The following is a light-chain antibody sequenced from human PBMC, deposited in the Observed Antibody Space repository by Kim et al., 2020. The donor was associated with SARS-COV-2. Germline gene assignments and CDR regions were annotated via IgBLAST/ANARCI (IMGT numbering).Light chain of an antibody. Sequence: FPGERVTPSCRASRSVSSSLSWYQQKPGQAPRLLMYDASIRDTGVPARFSGSGSGTEFTLTISGLQSEDSAIYYCQQYNNWPPVTFGGGTKVDIK. V-gene: IGKV3D-15*01. CDR2: DAS. CDR1: RSVSSS. J-gene: IGKJ4*01. CDR3: QQYNNWPPVT.